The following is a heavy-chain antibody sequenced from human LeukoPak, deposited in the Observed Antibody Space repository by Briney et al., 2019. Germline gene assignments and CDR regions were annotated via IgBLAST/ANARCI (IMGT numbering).Heavy chain of an antibody. CDR1: GYTFTGYY. Sequence: ASVKVSCKASGYTFTGYYMHWVRQAPGQGLEWMGRINPNSGGTNYAQKLQGRVTMTTDTSTSTAYMELRSLRSDDTAVYYCARDYSSGWPNFDYWGQGTLVTVSS. V-gene: IGHV1-2*06. D-gene: IGHD6-19*01. J-gene: IGHJ4*02. CDR3: ARDYSSGWPNFDY. CDR2: INPNSGGT.